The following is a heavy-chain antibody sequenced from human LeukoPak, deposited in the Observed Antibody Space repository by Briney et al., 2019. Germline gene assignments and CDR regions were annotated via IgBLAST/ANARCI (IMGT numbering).Heavy chain of an antibody. D-gene: IGHD7-27*01. Sequence: GGSLRLSCAASGFTFDDYAMHWVRQAPGKGLEWVSGISWNSGSIGYADSVKGRFTISRDNAKNSLYLQMNSLRAEDTAVYYCGRGHWGLDYWGQGALVTVSS. J-gene: IGHJ4*02. CDR1: GFTFDDYA. CDR3: GRGHWGLDY. CDR2: ISWNSGSI. V-gene: IGHV3-9*01.